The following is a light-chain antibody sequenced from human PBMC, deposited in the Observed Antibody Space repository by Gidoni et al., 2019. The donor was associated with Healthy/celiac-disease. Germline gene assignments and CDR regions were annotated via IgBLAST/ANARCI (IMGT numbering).Light chain of an antibody. Sequence: QSALTQPASVSGSPGQSITISCTGTSSDVGVYNYVSWYQQHPVKAPKLMIYDVSNRPSGVSNRFSVSNSGNTASLTISGLQAEDEADYYCSSYTSSRDVVFGGGTKLTVL. CDR1: SSDVGVYNY. V-gene: IGLV2-14*01. J-gene: IGLJ2*01. CDR2: DVS. CDR3: SSYTSSRDVV.